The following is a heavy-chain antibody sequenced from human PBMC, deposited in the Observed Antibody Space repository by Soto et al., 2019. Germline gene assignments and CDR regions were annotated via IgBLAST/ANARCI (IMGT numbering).Heavy chain of an antibody. CDR3: ARAGGSKETTPNDAFDI. CDR2: INPSGGST. Sequence: ASVKVSCKASGYTFTSYYMHWVRQAPGQGLEWMGIINPSGGSTSYAQKFQGRVTMTRDTSTSTVYMELSSLRSEDTAVYYCARAGGSKETTPNDAFDIWGQGTMVTVSS. CDR1: GYTFTSYY. D-gene: IGHD1-1*01. V-gene: IGHV1-46*01. J-gene: IGHJ3*02.